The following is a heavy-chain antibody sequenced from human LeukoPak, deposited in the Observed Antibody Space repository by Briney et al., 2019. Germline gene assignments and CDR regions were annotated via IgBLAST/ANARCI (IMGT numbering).Heavy chain of an antibody. Sequence: PGGSLRLSCAASGFTFNIYDMYWIRQAPGKGLECVSVITRGSSVGTYYADSVKGRFAISRDNSKNTLFLQMNNLRVDDTAVYYCARLAYDSSGYPDAFDIWGQGTMVTVSS. CDR3: ARLAYDSSGYPDAFDI. V-gene: IGHV3-23*01. D-gene: IGHD3-22*01. J-gene: IGHJ3*02. CDR2: ITRGSSVGT. CDR1: GFTFNIYD.